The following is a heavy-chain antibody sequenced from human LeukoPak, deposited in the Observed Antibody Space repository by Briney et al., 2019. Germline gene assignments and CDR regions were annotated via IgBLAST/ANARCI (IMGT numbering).Heavy chain of an antibody. CDR2: FDPEDGET. J-gene: IGHJ5*02. V-gene: IGHV1-24*01. CDR1: GYTLTELS. D-gene: IGHD4-17*01. Sequence: GASVKVSRKVSGYTLTELSMHWVRQAPGKGLEWMGGFDPEDGETIYAQKFQGRVTMTEDTSTDTAYMELSSLRSEDTAVYYCATERVTTESTSGWFDPWGQGTLVTVSS. CDR3: ATERVTTESTSGWFDP.